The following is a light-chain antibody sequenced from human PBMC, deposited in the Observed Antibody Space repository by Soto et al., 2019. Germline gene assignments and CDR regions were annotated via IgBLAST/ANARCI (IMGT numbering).Light chain of an antibody. CDR1: SSNIGAGYD. V-gene: IGLV1-40*01. Sequence: QAVVTQPPSVSGAPGQRVTISCTGRSSNIGAGYDVHWYQQLPGTAPKLLIYGNSNRPSGVPDRFSGSKSGTSASLAITGLQAEDEADYYCQSYDRSLSGVVFGGGTKLTVL. J-gene: IGLJ2*01. CDR2: GNS. CDR3: QSYDRSLSGVV.